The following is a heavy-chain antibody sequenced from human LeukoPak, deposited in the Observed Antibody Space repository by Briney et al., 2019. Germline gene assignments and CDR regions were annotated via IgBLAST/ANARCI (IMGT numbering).Heavy chain of an antibody. CDR3: ARDQPDLITGTTSLYYYYGMDV. V-gene: IGHV3-21*01. CDR1: GFTFSSYS. Sequence: GGSLRLSCAASGFTFSSYSMNWVRQAPGKGLEWDSSISSSSSYIYYADSVKGRFTISRDNAKNSLYLQMNSLRAEDTAVYYCARDQPDLITGTTSLYYYYGMDVWGQGTTVTVSS. CDR2: ISSSSSYI. J-gene: IGHJ6*02. D-gene: IGHD1-7*01.